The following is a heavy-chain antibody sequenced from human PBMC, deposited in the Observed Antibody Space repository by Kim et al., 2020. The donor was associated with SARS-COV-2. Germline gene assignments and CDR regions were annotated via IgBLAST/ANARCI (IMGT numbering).Heavy chain of an antibody. J-gene: IGHJ4*02. CDR3: AKGDRYDILTGYLGFDY. CDR1: GFTFSSYA. D-gene: IGHD3-9*01. CDR2: ISGSGGST. Sequence: GGSLRLSCAASGFTFSSYAMSWVRQAPGKGLEWVSAISGSGGSTYYADSVKGRFTISRDNSKNTLYLQMNSLRAEDTAVYYCAKGDRYDILTGYLGFDYWGQGTLVTVSS. V-gene: IGHV3-23*01.